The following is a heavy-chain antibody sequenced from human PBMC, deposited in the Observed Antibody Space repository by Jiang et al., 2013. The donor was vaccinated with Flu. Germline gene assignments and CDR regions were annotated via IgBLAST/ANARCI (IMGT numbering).Heavy chain of an antibody. CDR1: GYIFRRYG. CDR2: ISIYTGDT. V-gene: IGHV1-18*01. Sequence: GAEVKKPGASVKVSCKASGYIFRRYGITWVRQAPGRGLEWMGWISIYTGDTYYAQKFQGRVTMTTDTSTTTAYMELTSLRSDDTAKYYCARGQAWFDRWGQGTLVTVSS. CDR3: ARGQAWFDR. J-gene: IGHJ5*02.